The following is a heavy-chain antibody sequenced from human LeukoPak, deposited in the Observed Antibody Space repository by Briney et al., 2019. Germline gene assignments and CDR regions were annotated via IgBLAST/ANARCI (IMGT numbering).Heavy chain of an antibody. D-gene: IGHD4-11*01. CDR3: ARGTVILGLYAFDI. V-gene: IGHV4-59*01. J-gene: IGHJ3*02. Sequence: PSGTLSLTCSVSGGSLTYYYWTWIRQPPGRRPEWIGYIYYSGSTNYNPSLKSRVTISVDTSKNQFSLKLSSVTAADTAVYYCARGTVILGLYAFDIWGQGTMVTVSS. CDR2: IYYSGST. CDR1: GGSLTYYY.